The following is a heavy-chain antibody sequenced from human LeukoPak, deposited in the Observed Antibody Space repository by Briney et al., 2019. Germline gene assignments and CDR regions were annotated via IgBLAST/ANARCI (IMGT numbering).Heavy chain of an antibody. CDR3: ACSGSYRFDY. J-gene: IGHJ4*02. D-gene: IGHD1-26*01. CDR2: ITASGTAM. Sequence: GGSLRLSCAASGFTFSSYSMNWVRQAPGKGLEWVSHITASGTAMFYADSVKGRFTISRDNAKNSLYLQMNSLRDEDTAVYYCACSGSYRFDYWGQGTLVTVSS. V-gene: IGHV3-48*02. CDR1: GFTFSSYS.